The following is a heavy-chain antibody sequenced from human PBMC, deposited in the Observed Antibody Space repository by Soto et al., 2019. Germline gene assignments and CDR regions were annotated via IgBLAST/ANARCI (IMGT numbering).Heavy chain of an antibody. D-gene: IGHD5-18*01. Sequence: QVHLVESGGGVVQPGRSLRLSCAASRFPFSTYCMHWVRQAPGKGLEWVAVVSYDGSEKYSADSVKGRFTISRDNSKNTLYQQMDSLGTEDTAVYFCAKVLRYNYAPDAFDVWGQGTMVTVS. CDR2: VSYDGSEK. V-gene: IGHV3-30*18. CDR1: RFPFSTYC. CDR3: AKVLRYNYAPDAFDV. J-gene: IGHJ3*01.